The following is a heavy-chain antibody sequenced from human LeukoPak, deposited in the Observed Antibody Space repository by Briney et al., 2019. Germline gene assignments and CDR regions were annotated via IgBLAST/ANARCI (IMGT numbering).Heavy chain of an antibody. CDR2: ICYGGNT. V-gene: IGHV4-30-4*01. D-gene: IGHD5/OR15-5a*01. CDR1: GGSISSANYC. J-gene: IGHJ5*02. Sequence: PSQTLSLTCSVSGGSISSANYCWSWIRQPPAKGLEWIGYICYGGNTYYSPSLKSRVTISVDTSKNQFSLNLTSVTAADTAVYYCARALYRFDPWGQGTLVTVSS. CDR3: ARALYRFDP.